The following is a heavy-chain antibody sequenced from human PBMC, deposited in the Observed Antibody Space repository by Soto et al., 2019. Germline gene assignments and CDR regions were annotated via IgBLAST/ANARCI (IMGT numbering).Heavy chain of an antibody. Sequence: QVQLVESGGGVVQPGRSLRLSCAASGFTFSSYAMHWVRQAPGKGLEWVAVISYDGSNKYYADSVKGRFTISRDNSKNTLYLQMNRLRAEDKAVYYCARVGGRYCSGGSCYYFDYWGQGTLVTVSS. CDR3: ARVGGRYCSGGSCYYFDY. CDR1: GFTFSSYA. J-gene: IGHJ4*02. V-gene: IGHV3-30-3*01. CDR2: ISYDGSNK. D-gene: IGHD2-15*01.